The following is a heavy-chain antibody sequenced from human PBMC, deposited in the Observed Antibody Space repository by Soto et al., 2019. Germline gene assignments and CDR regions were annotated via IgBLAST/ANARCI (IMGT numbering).Heavy chain of an antibody. D-gene: IGHD3-10*01. CDR1: GDSINGYY. CDR3: VRGRFSGLPNY. CDR2: IHYSGST. J-gene: IGHJ4*02. Sequence: PSETLSLTCTVSGDSINGYYWSWIRQSPEKGLEWIGYIHYSGSTNYNPSLKSRVTISVDTSKNEFSLRLTSVTAADTAIYYCVRGRFSGLPNYWGRGTPVTVSS. V-gene: IGHV4-59*13.